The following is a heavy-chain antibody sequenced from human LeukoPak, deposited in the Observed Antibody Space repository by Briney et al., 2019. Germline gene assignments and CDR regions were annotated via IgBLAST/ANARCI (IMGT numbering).Heavy chain of an antibody. D-gene: IGHD3-22*01. CDR1: GSSISSYY. V-gene: IGHV4-59*08. CDR2: IYYSGST. CDR3: ARLYYDSSGYYPFDY. J-gene: IGHJ4*02. Sequence: SETLSLTCTVSGSSISSYYWSWIRQPPGKGLEWIGYIYYSGSTNYNPSLKSRVTISVDTSKNQFSLKLSSVTAADTAVYYCARLYYDSSGYYPFDYWGQGTLVTVSS.